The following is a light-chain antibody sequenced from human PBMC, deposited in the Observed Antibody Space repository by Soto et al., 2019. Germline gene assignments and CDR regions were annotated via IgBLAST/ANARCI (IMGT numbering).Light chain of an antibody. CDR2: NNN. V-gene: IGLV1-44*01. Sequence: QSVVTQPPSVSGTPGQRVTISCSGSSSNIGSDTVNWYQRFPGTAPKLLIYNNNERPSGVPDRFSGSKSDTSASLAIIGLQPEDEADYYCAAWDDSLSGFVFGAGTKVTVL. CDR1: SSNIGSDT. J-gene: IGLJ1*01. CDR3: AAWDDSLSGFV.